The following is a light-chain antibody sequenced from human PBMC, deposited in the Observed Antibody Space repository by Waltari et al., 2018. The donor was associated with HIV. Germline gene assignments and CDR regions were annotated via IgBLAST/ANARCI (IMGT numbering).Light chain of an antibody. CDR3: AAWDDSLNGYV. Sequence: QSVLTHPPSASGTPGQRVTISCSGSSSNIGSYTVNWYQQLPGTAPKLLIYRNNQRPSGVPDRFSGSKSGTSASLAISGLQSEDEADYSCAAWDDSLNGYVFGTGTKVTVL. J-gene: IGLJ1*01. CDR2: RNN. V-gene: IGLV1-44*01. CDR1: SSNIGSYT.